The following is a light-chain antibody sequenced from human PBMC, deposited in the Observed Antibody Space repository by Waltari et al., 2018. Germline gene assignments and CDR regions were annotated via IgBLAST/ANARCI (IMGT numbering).Light chain of an antibody. CDR1: SNDVGFYNL. J-gene: IGLJ3*02. V-gene: IGLV2-23*02. Sequence: QSALTQPHSVSRSPGQSLPISCTGTSNDVGFYNLASWYRQHPDKAPKRMVYEVIERPSGVSNRFSGSKSGNTASLTISGLQAEDEADYYCCSYAGRNIWVFGGGTKLTVL. CDR2: EVI. CDR3: CSYAGRNIWV.